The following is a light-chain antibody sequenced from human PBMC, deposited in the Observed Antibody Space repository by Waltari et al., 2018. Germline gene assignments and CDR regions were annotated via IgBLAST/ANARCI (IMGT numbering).Light chain of an antibody. CDR2: LNSDGSH. Sequence: QLVLTQSPSASASLGASVKLTCTLSSGHSSYGIAWHQQQPEKGPRYLMKLNSDGSHNKGDGIPDCFSGSSSGAERYLTISSLQSEDEADYYCQTWGTGLLVFGGGTKLTVL. CDR3: QTWGTGLLV. V-gene: IGLV4-69*01. CDR1: SGHSSYG. J-gene: IGLJ3*02.